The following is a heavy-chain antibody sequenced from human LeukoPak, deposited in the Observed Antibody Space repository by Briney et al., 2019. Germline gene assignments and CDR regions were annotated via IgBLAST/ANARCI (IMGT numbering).Heavy chain of an antibody. Sequence: GGSLRLACAACGFTFRSYGMQWVREGPGKGLEWLAIISYDGNYKNYADSVKGRFTISRDNSENTLHLQMNSLRPEDTAMYYCAKRGERGSGSVYGTDVWGQGTTVTVSS. J-gene: IGHJ6*02. V-gene: IGHV3-30*18. CDR1: GFTFRSYG. CDR2: ISYDGNYK. CDR3: AKRGERGSGSVYGTDV. D-gene: IGHD3-22*01.